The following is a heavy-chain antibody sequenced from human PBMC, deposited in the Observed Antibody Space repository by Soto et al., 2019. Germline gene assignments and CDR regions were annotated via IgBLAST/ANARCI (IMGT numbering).Heavy chain of an antibody. Sequence: QITLKESGPTLVKPTQTLTLTCTFSGFSLTTDRVGVGWIRQPPGEALEWLAVIYWDDRKTYRPSLESRLTITKDASKDQVALTMTNMDSVDTGTYYCAHAYGGRSLYGGQGTLVPVSS. V-gene: IGHV2-5*02. CDR3: AHAYGGRSLY. CDR2: IYWDDRK. D-gene: IGHD1-26*01. CDR1: GFSLTTDRVG. J-gene: IGHJ4*02.